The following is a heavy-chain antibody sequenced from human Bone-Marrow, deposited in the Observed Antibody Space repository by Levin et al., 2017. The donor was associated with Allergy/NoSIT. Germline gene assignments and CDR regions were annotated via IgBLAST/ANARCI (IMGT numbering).Heavy chain of an antibody. CDR2: MLYSGSS. CDR3: ARFYGSGRRYFDF. J-gene: IGHJ4*02. D-gene: IGHD3-10*01. Sequence: PSETLSLTCSVSGDSITNRNSYWGWIRQPPGKGLEWIGTMLYSGSSYYNPSLNIRVTISIDTSKNHFSLKVNSVTAADTAVYYCARFYGSGRRYFDFWGQGALVTVSS. CDR1: GDSITNRNSY. V-gene: IGHV4-39*01.